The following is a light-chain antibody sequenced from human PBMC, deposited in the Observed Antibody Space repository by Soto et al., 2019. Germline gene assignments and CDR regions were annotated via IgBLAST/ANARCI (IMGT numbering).Light chain of an antibody. CDR3: QQYDSSPRT. V-gene: IGKV3-20*01. J-gene: IGKJ1*01. Sequence: PGERATLSCRASQSVSSSYLALYQHKPGQPPRLLIYGAFSRATGIPDRFSGSGSGTDFTLTISRLEPEDFAVYYCQQYDSSPRTFGQGTKVDIK. CDR1: QSVSSSY. CDR2: GAF.